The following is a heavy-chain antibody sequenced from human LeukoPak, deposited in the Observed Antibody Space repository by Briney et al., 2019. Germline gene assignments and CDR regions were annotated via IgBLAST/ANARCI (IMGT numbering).Heavy chain of an antibody. D-gene: IGHD3-22*01. CDR1: GFTFSSYG. V-gene: IGHV3-23*01. Sequence: GGTLRLSCAASGFTFSSYGMSWVRQAPGKGLDWVSGISGSGGSTYSADSVKGRFTISRDNSKNTLYLQMNSLRAEDTAVYYCARVGGSDYYDSSGYYFAEYFQHWGQGTLVTVSS. J-gene: IGHJ1*01. CDR3: ARVGGSDYYDSSGYYFAEYFQH. CDR2: ISGSGGST.